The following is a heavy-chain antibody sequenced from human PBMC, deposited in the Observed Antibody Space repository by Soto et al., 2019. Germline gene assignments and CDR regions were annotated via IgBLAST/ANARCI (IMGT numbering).Heavy chain of an antibody. Sequence: PGGSLRLSCAVSGFTVSSNYMTWVRQAPGKGLEWVSIIYSGGSTHYADSVKGRFTISRDNSKNTLYLQMNILRVEDTAVYYCARALEGFDYWGQGTPVTVSS. CDR1: GFTVSSNY. CDR2: IYSGGST. CDR3: ARALEGFDY. J-gene: IGHJ4*02. V-gene: IGHV3-53*01.